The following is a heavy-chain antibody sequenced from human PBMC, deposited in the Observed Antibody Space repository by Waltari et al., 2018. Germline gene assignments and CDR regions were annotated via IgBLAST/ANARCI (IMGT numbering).Heavy chain of an antibody. CDR3: ARALGELLSSLDY. D-gene: IGHD1-26*01. V-gene: IGHV1-69*06. Sequence: QVQLVQSGAEVKKPGSSVKVSCKASGGTFSSYAISWVRQAPGQGLEWMGRIIPILGTANYEQKFQGRVTITADKATSTAYRELSSLRSEDTAVYYCARALGELLSSLDYWGQGTLVTVSS. CDR1: GGTFSSYA. CDR2: IIPILGTA. J-gene: IGHJ4*02.